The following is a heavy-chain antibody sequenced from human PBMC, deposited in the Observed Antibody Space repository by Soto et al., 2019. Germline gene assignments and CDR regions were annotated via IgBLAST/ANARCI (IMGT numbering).Heavy chain of an antibody. V-gene: IGHV3-9*01. Sequence: GGSLRLSCAASGFTFDDYAMHWVRQAPGKGLEWVSGISWNSGSIGYADSVKGRFTISRDNAKNSLYLQMNSLRAEDTALYYCAKDIARIAAAPFDYWGQGT. CDR1: GFTFDDYA. D-gene: IGHD6-13*01. CDR3: AKDIARIAAAPFDY. CDR2: ISWNSGSI. J-gene: IGHJ4*02.